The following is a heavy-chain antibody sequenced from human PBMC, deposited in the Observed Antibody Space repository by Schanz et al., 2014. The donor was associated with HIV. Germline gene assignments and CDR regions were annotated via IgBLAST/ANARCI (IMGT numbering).Heavy chain of an antibody. CDR3: ARDNEERDIWTGNYYYYGMDV. J-gene: IGHJ6*02. CDR2: ISSGSTTI. CDR1: GFTFSKYS. V-gene: IGHV3-48*02. Sequence: EMKLVESGGGLAQPGGSLTLSCVASGFTFSKYSMNWVRQAPGKGLEWVSYISSGSTTIHYADSVMGRFTISRDNAKNLMYLVMNSLRDEDTAVYYCARDNEERDIWTGNYYYYGMDVWGQGTTVTVAS. D-gene: IGHD3-9*01.